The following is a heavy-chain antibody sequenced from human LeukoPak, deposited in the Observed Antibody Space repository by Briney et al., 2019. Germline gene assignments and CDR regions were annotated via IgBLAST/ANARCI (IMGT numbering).Heavy chain of an antibody. J-gene: IGHJ3*02. D-gene: IGHD1-7*01. CDR1: GGSISSGGYY. Sequence: SETLSLTCTVSGGSISSGGYYWSWIRQPPGKGLEWIGYIYHSGSTYYNPSLKSRDTISVDRSKNQFSLKLSSVTAADTAVYYCARVYWRRNWNYVSGAFDIWGQGTMVTVSS. V-gene: IGHV4-30-2*01. CDR3: ARVYWRRNWNYVSGAFDI. CDR2: IYHSGST.